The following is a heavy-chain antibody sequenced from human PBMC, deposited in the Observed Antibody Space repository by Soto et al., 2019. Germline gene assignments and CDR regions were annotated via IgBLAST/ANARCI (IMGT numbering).Heavy chain of an antibody. CDR3: AKSSDYANTGWFDH. CDR1: GGSILSYY. V-gene: IGHV4-4*07. J-gene: IGHJ5*02. Sequence: SETLCLTCSVSGGSILSYYWSWIRQPPWKGMEWIGRIYGSGTANYNPSLESRVAMSVDTSKNQFSLTLRPVTAADTAVYYCAKSSDYANTGWFDHSGRGTLVTLSS. CDR2: IYGSGTA. D-gene: IGHD5-12*01.